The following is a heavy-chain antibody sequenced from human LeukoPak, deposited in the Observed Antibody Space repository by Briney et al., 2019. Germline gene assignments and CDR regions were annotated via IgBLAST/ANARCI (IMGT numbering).Heavy chain of an antibody. V-gene: IGHV1-8*01. Sequence: ASVKVSCKASGYTFTSYDINWVRQATGQGLEWMGWMNPNSGNTGYAQKFQGRVTMTRNTSISTAYMELSSLRSEDTAVYYCARSDRIQLWPPLDYWGQGTLVTVSS. CDR1: GYTFTSYD. CDR3: ARSDRIQLWPPLDY. CDR2: MNPNSGNT. J-gene: IGHJ4*02. D-gene: IGHD5-18*01.